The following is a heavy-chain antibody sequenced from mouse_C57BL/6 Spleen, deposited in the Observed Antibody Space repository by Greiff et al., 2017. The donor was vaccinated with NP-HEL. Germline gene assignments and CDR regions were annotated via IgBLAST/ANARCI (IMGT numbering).Heavy chain of an antibody. CDR1: GYTFTSYW. CDR3: ARSNWDGDWYFDV. J-gene: IGHJ1*03. V-gene: IGHV1-53*01. D-gene: IGHD4-1*01. CDR2: INPSNGGT. Sequence: VQLQQSGTELVKPGASVKLSCKASGYTFTSYWMHWVKQRPGQGLEWIGNINPSNGGTNYNEKFKSKATLTVDKSSSTAYMQLSSLTSEDSAVYYCARSNWDGDWYFDVWGTGTTVTVSS.